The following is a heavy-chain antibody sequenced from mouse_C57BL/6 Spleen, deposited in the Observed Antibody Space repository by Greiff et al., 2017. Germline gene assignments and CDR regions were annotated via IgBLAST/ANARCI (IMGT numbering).Heavy chain of an antibody. CDR1: GYTFTNYD. V-gene: IGHV1-85*01. Sequence: VQLQQSGPELVKPGASVKLSCKASGYTFTNYDINWVKQRPGQGLEWIGWIYPRDGNTKYNEKFKGKATLTVDTSSSTAYMEVHSLTSEDSAIYLCAREDYDWYFDVWGTGTPVTVSS. CDR2: IYPRDGNT. CDR3: AREDYDWYFDV. J-gene: IGHJ1*03. D-gene: IGHD2-4*01.